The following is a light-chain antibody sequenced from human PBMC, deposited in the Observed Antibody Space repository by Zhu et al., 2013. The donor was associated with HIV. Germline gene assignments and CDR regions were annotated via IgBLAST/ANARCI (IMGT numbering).Light chain of an antibody. Sequence: EIVMTQSPATLSVSPGERATLSCRASQSVGSNLAWYQQKPGQGPRLLIYDASARATGIPARFSGSGSGTEFSLTISSLQSEDFALYYCQQYSTWPPVTFGGGTKVEI. V-gene: IGKV3-15*01. CDR2: DAS. CDR3: QQYSTWPPVT. J-gene: IGKJ4*01. CDR1: QSVGSN.